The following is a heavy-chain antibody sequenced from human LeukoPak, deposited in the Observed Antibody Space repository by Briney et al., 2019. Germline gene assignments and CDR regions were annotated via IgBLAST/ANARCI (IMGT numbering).Heavy chain of an antibody. J-gene: IGHJ4*02. CDR2: IYHSGST. D-gene: IGHD5-18*01. Sequence: SETLSLTCTVSGYSISSGYYWGWIRQPPGKGREWIGSIYHSGSTYYNPSLKSRVTISVDTSKNQFFLKLSSVTAADTAVYYCARDSGTYSYGIDYWGQGTLVTVSS. CDR3: ARDSGTYSYGIDY. CDR1: GYSISSGYY. V-gene: IGHV4-38-2*02.